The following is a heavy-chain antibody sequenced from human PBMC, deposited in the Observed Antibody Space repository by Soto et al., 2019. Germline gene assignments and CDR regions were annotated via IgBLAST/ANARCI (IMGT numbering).Heavy chain of an antibody. CDR2: ISSSGSTI. V-gene: IGHV3-48*03. CDR1: GFTFSSYE. D-gene: IGHD6-13*01. J-gene: IGHJ6*02. CDR3: ARWQTGYSSSWYVKTYYYYYGMDV. Sequence: GGSLRLSCAASGFTFSSYEMNWVRQAPGKGLEWVSYISSSGSTIYYADSVKGRFTISRDNAKNSLYLQMNSLRAEDTAVYYCARWQTGYSSSWYVKTYYYYYGMDVCGQGTTVTVSS.